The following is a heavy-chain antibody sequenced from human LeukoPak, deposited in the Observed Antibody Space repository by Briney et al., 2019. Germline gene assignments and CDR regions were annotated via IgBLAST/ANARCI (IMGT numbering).Heavy chain of an antibody. CDR2: INPSGGST. CDR1: GYTFTSYY. D-gene: IGHD1-14*01. Sequence: ASVTVSFKASGYTFTSYYMHWVRQAPGQGLEWLGIINPSGGSTSYAQKFQGRVTMTRDTSTSTVYMELSSLRSEDTAVYYCARDRYGTTGDWFDPWGQGTLVTVSS. V-gene: IGHV1-46*01. J-gene: IGHJ5*02. CDR3: ARDRYGTTGDWFDP.